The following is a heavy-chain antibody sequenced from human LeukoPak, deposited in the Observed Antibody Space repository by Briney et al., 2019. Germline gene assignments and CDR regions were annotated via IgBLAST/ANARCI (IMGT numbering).Heavy chain of an antibody. CDR2: VSNDGNDE. V-gene: IGHV3-30*03. CDR1: GFTFGTFG. Sequence: GGSLRLSCAAFGFTFGTFGMHWVRQAPGKGLEWVAVVSNDGNDEYDADSVKGRFTISRDTSKNMLYLQMNSLRTDDTAMYYCARTEYCIRGSCYGLAFDVWGQGTMVTVSS. D-gene: IGHD2-15*01. CDR3: ARTEYCIRGSCYGLAFDV. J-gene: IGHJ3*01.